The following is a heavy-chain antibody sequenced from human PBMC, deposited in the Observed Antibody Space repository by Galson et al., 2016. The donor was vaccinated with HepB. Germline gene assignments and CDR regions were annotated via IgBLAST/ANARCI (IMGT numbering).Heavy chain of an antibody. J-gene: IGHJ4*02. Sequence: SVKVSCKASGYSFTSYSISWVRQAPGQGLEWMGWISTYNGNTNYAQKFQGRVTMTTDTYTSTAYTELRSLRSDDTAVYYCARGALDLEWLFLVGWGQGTLVTVSS. CDR3: ARGALDLEWLFLVG. CDR2: ISTYNGNT. CDR1: GYSFTSYS. V-gene: IGHV1-18*04. D-gene: IGHD3-3*01.